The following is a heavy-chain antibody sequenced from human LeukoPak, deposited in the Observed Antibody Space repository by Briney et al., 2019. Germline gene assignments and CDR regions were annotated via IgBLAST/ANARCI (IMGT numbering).Heavy chain of an antibody. CDR3: ARDDTMVRGEGPFDY. J-gene: IGHJ4*02. CDR2: ISSSSSYI. CDR1: GFTFSSYS. Sequence: PGGSLRLSCAASGFTFSSYSMNWVRQAPGKGLEWVSSISSSSSYIYYADSVKGRFTISRDNAKNSLYLQMNSLRAEDTAVYYCARDDTMVRGEGPFDYWGQGTLVTVSS. D-gene: IGHD3-10*01. V-gene: IGHV3-21*01.